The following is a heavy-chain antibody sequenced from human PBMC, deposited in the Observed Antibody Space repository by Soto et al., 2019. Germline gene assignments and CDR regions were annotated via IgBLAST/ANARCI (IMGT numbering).Heavy chain of an antibody. D-gene: IGHD3-22*01. CDR3: ARRHYYDSSGYSDY. V-gene: IGHV5-51*01. J-gene: IGHJ4*02. CDR2: IYPGDSDT. Sequence: GESRKISCKGSGYSFTSYWIGWERQMPGKGLEWMGIIYPGDSDTRYSPSFQGQVTISADKSISTAYLQWSSLKASDTAMYYCARRHYYDSSGYSDYWGQGTLVTVSS. CDR1: GYSFTSYW.